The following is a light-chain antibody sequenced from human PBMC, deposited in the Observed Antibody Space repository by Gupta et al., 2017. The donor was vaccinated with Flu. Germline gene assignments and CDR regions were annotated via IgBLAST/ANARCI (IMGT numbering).Light chain of an antibody. CDR3: QQYSSTLFT. CDR2: WAS. V-gene: IGKV4-1*01. J-gene: IGKJ3*01. CDR1: QSVLYSPNNKNC. Sequence: DLVMTESTHPLAVSVGESATLNCKSSQSVLYSPNNKNCLAWYQQKPGQPPKLLIYWASTRESGVPDRFSGSGSGTDFTLTISSLQAEDVAVYYCQQYSSTLFTFGQGTKVDIK.